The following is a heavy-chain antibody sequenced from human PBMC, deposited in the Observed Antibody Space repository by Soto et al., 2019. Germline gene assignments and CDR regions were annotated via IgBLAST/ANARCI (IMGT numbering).Heavy chain of an antibody. J-gene: IGHJ6*02. CDR3: ARLSSTLKTAVNLSELEICFYGLDV. CDR1: GFSVNNNY. CDR2: IYGGGST. Sequence: GGSLGLSCAASGFSVNNNYMIWVRQAPGRGLECVSLIYGGGSTYYADSVRGRFTISRDKYKNTLFLQMNSLRDADTAVYYCARLSSTLKTAVNLSELEICFYGLDVWGQGKTVPV. D-gene: IGHD1-1*01. V-gene: IGHV3-53*01.